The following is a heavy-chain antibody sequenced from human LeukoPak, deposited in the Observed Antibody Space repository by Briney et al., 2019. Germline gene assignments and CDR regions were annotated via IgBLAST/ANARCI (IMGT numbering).Heavy chain of an antibody. CDR3: AKDYSRWRGFEPGDHFDF. CDR1: GFTFSSYA. J-gene: IGHJ4*02. Sequence: PGGSLRLSCAASGFTFSSYAMSCVRQAPGKGLEWVSGIVESGRSTFYADSVKGRFTISRDNSKNTLYLQMNNLRAEDTALYYCAKDYSRWRGFEPGDHFDFWGQGTLVTVSS. CDR2: IVESGRST. V-gene: IGHV3-23*01. D-gene: IGHD4-11*01.